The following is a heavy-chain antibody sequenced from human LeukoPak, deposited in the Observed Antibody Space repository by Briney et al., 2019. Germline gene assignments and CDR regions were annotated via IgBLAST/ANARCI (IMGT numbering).Heavy chain of an antibody. CDR1: GFTFSSYA. CDR3: AKAKDWGSAFDY. Sequence: QTGRSLRLSCAASGFTFSSYAMHWVRQAPGKGLEWVAVISYDGSNKYYADSVKGRFTISRDNAKNSLYLQMNSLRAEDTALYYCAKAKDWGSAFDYWGQGTLVTVSS. CDR2: ISYDGSNK. D-gene: IGHD7-27*01. J-gene: IGHJ4*02. V-gene: IGHV3-30-3*01.